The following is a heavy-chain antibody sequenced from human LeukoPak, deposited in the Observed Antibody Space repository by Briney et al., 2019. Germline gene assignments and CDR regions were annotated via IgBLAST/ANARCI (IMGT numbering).Heavy chain of an antibody. V-gene: IGHV1-69*04. CDR3: AREGYCSSTSCRPAFDI. CDR2: IIPILGIA. J-gene: IGHJ3*02. Sequence: ASVKVSCKASGGTFISYAISWVRQAPGQGLEWMGRIIPILGIANYAQKFQGRVTITADKSTSTAYMELSSLRSEDTAVYYCAREGYCSSTSCRPAFDIWGQGTMVTVSS. CDR1: GGTFISYA. D-gene: IGHD2-2*01.